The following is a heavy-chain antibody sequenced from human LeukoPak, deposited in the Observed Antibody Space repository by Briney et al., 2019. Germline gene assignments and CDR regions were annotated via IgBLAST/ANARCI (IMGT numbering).Heavy chain of an antibody. CDR3: ARTTSIALRRPFDY. V-gene: IGHV3-7*03. J-gene: IGHJ4*02. D-gene: IGHD6-6*01. CDR1: EFTFSGYW. CDR2: IKQDGSEK. Sequence: PGGSLRLSCAASEFTFSGYWMSWVRQAPGKGLEWVANIKQDGSEKYYVDSVKGRFTVSRDNAKNSLYLQMNSLGAEDTAVYYCARTTSIALRRPFDYWGQGTLVTVSS.